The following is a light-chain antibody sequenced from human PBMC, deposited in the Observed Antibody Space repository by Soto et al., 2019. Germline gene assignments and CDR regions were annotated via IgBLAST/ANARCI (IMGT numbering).Light chain of an antibody. Sequence: DIQMTQSPSTLSAFVGDRVTLSCRASQSIGSWLAWYQQKPGKAPKLLIYDASSLESGVPSRFSGSGSGTEFTLTISSLQPDDFASYSCQQYNSYPGAFGQGTKVDIK. CDR2: DAS. V-gene: IGKV1-5*01. J-gene: IGKJ1*01. CDR1: QSIGSW. CDR3: QQYNSYPGA.